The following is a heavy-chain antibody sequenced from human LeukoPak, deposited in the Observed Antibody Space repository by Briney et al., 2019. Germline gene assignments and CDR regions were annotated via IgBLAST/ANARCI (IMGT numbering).Heavy chain of an antibody. D-gene: IGHD6-13*01. Sequence: SETLSLTCTVSGDSISSNSWAWIRQPAGEGLEWIGRISTSGSTYYNPSLKIRVTMSIDTSKNQFSLRLSSVTAADTAMYYCARGSSWFHYWGQGTLVTVSS. J-gene: IGHJ4*02. CDR2: ISTSGST. CDR3: ARGSSWFHY. V-gene: IGHV4-4*07. CDR1: GDSISSNS.